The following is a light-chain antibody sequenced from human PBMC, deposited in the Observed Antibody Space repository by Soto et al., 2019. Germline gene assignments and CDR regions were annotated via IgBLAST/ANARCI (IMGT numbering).Light chain of an antibody. CDR2: EVN. J-gene: IGLJ1*01. CDR1: SSDSGAYNY. Sequence: QSVLTQPPSASGSPGQSVTISCTGTSSDSGAYNYISWYQQHPGKAPKLIIYEVNERPSGVPDRFSGSKSGNTASLTVSGLQPEDEAEYYCSSFVASNNLRVFGTGTKLTVL. CDR3: SSFVASNNLRV. V-gene: IGLV2-8*01.